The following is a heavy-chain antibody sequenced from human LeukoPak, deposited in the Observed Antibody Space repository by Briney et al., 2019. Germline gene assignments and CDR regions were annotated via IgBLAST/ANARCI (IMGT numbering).Heavy chain of an antibody. CDR2: IFDSGST. J-gene: IGHJ6*03. Sequence: NPSETLSLTCTVSGGSISPYSWNWIRQPPGKGLEWIGYIFDSGSTNYGPSLKSRVTISVDTSKNQFSLRLSSVTAADTAVYYCATAQLQQSYERSYTNYYHYYYMDVWGKGTTVTVSS. CDR3: ATAQLQQSYERSYTNYYHYYYMDV. CDR1: GGSISPYS. V-gene: IGHV4-59*01. D-gene: IGHD3-10*01.